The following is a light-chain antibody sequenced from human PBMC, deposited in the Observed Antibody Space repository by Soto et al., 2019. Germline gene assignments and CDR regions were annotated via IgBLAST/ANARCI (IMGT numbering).Light chain of an antibody. V-gene: IGKV1-9*01. CDR1: QDISSY. J-gene: IGKJ4*01. CDR2: SVA. Sequence: DIQLTQSPAFLSASVGDKVTITCRASQDISSYLAWYQQKPGKAPNLLVYSVATLQSGVPSRFSGSRSGTEFTLTISDLQPEDFATYFCQQIKSYPVTFGGGTKVEIK. CDR3: QQIKSYPVT.